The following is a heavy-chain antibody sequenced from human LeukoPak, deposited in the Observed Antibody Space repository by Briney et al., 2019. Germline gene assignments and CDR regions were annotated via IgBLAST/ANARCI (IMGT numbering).Heavy chain of an antibody. CDR1: GFTFGTYA. D-gene: IGHD4-17*01. Sequence: GRSLRLSCAASGFTFGTYAMHWVRQAPGKGLEWVALISYHGRKKLYAASVQRQFSISTYNDEHTLSLHINSLRHDDTAVYYCARVASLSVTHYYYYGMDVWGPGTTVSVSS. CDR2: ISYHGRKK. CDR3: ARVASLSVTHYYYYGMDV. J-gene: IGHJ6*02. V-gene: IGHV3-30*14.